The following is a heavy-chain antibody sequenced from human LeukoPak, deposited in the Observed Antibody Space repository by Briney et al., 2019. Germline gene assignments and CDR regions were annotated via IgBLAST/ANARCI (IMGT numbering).Heavy chain of an antibody. Sequence: PGGSLRLSCAASGFSFSTNWMNWVRQAPGKGLEWVANIKQDGSEKYYVDSVKGRFTISRDNAKNSLYLEMNSLRAEDTAVYYCTAPGRGRGGYDFEYWGQGTLVTVSS. D-gene: IGHD6-19*01. J-gene: IGHJ4*02. CDR2: IKQDGSEK. V-gene: IGHV3-7*01. CDR3: TAPGRGRGGYDFEY. CDR1: GFSFSTNW.